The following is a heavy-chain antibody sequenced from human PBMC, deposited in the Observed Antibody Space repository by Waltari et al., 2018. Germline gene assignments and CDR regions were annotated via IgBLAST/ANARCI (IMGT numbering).Heavy chain of an antibody. V-gene: IGHV4-38-2*02. Sequence: QVQLQESGPGLVKPSETLSLTCTVPGYSISSGYYWGWFRQPPGKGREWIGSLYHSGSTDYNPSPKRRVTISVDTSKNQFSRKLSSVTAADTAVYYCARDENGWFDPWGQGTLVTVSS. CDR3: ARDENGWFDP. CDR2: LYHSGST. J-gene: IGHJ5*02. CDR1: GYSISSGYY. D-gene: IGHD2-8*01.